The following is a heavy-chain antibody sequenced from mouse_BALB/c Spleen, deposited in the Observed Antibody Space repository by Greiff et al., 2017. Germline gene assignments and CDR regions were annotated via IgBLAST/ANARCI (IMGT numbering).Heavy chain of an antibody. Sequence: VQLQQSGAELAKPGASVKMSCKASGYTFTSYWMHWVKQRPGQGLEWIGYINPSTGYTEYNQKFKDKATLTADKSSSTAYMQLSSLTSEDSAVYYCARRSYDYDRFAYWGQGTLVTVSA. J-gene: IGHJ3*01. CDR3: ARRSYDYDRFAY. CDR1: GYTFTSYW. D-gene: IGHD2-4*01. CDR2: INPSTGYT. V-gene: IGHV1-7*01.